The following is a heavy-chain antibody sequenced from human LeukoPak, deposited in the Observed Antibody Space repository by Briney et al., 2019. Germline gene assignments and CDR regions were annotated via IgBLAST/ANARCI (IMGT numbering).Heavy chain of an antibody. CDR2: INHSGST. J-gene: IGHJ6*02. CDR3: ARDQRYCSSTSCRTYGMDV. Sequence: SETLSLTCAVYGGSFSGYYWSWIRQPPGKGLEWIGEINHSGSTNYNPSLKSRVTISVDTSKNQFSLKLSSVTAADTAVYYCARDQRYCSSTSCRTYGMDVWGQGTTVTVSS. V-gene: IGHV4-34*01. D-gene: IGHD2-2*01. CDR1: GGSFSGYY.